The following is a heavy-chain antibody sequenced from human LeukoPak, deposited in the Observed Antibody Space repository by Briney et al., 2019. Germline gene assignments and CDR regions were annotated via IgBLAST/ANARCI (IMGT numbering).Heavy chain of an antibody. CDR3: ARLSAYCSGGSCYNGY. CDR2: IYPGDSDT. CDR1: GYSFTSYW. J-gene: IGHJ4*02. Sequence: GESLKISCKGSGYSFTSYWIGWVRQMPGKGLEWMGIIYPGDSDTRYSPSFQGQVTISADKSISTAYLQWSSLKASDTAMYYCARLSAYCSGGSCYNGYWGQGTLVTVSS. V-gene: IGHV5-51*01. D-gene: IGHD2-15*01.